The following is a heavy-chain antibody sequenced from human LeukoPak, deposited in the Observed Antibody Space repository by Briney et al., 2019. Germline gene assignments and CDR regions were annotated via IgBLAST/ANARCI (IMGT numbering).Heavy chain of an antibody. CDR3: AREGGYSSSWYPLGY. Sequence: GGSLRLSCAASGFTFDDYGMSWVRQAPGKGLEWVSGINWNGGSTGYADSVKGRFTISRDNAKNSLCLQMNSLRAEDTALYYCAREGGYSSSWYPLGYWGQGTLVTVSS. V-gene: IGHV3-20*04. D-gene: IGHD6-13*01. CDR1: GFTFDDYG. J-gene: IGHJ4*02. CDR2: INWNGGST.